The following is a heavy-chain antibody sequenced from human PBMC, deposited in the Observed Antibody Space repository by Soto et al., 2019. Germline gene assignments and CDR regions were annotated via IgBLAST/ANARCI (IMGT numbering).Heavy chain of an antibody. CDR3: AKDPRYCSGGSCASLYYFDY. CDR2: ISGSGGST. D-gene: IGHD2-15*01. Sequence: GGSLRLSCAASGFTFSSYAMSWVRQAPGKGLEWVSAISGSGGSTYYADSVKGRFTISRDNSKNTLYLQMNSLRAEDTAVYYCAKDPRYCSGGSCASLYYFDYWGQGTLVTVSS. CDR1: GFTFSSYA. V-gene: IGHV3-23*01. J-gene: IGHJ4*02.